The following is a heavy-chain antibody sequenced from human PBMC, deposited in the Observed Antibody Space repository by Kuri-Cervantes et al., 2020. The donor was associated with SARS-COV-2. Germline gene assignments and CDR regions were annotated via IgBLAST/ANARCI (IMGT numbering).Heavy chain of an antibody. CDR3: ARSPGDGDYDPFDY. D-gene: IGHD4-17*01. V-gene: IGHV3-7*01. CDR1: GISFSYYW. CDR2: IKQDGSEK. Sequence: GESLKISCEASGISFSYYWMTWVRQTPGRGLEWVANIKQDGSEKYYVDSVKGRFTISRDNAKNSLYLQMNSLRAEDTAVYYCARSPGDGDYDPFDYWGQGTLVTVSS. J-gene: IGHJ4*02.